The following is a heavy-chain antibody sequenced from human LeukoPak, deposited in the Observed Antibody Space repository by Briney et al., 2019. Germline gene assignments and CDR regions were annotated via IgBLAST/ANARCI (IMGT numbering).Heavy chain of an antibody. V-gene: IGHV3-74*03. J-gene: IGHJ4*02. Sequence: PGGSLRLSCEASGFTFSSYWMHWVRQAPGKGLVWVSRINGDGISTKYADSVKGRSTFSTDNAKNTLYLQMNSLRAEDTAVYYCARAFGYNSDYFDYWGRGTLVTVSS. D-gene: IGHD5-24*01. CDR3: ARAFGYNSDYFDY. CDR2: INGDGIST. CDR1: GFTFSSYW.